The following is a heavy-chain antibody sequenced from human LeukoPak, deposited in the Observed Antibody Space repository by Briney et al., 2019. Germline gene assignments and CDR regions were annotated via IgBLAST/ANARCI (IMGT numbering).Heavy chain of an antibody. Sequence: PGGSLRLSCAASGFTFSSYGMSWVRQAPGKGLEWVSAISGDGDSTYYADSVKGRFTISRDYSRDTLYLQMNSLRAEDTAIYYCAKHSYVSGSYQSFDYWGQGTLVTVSS. V-gene: IGHV3-23*01. CDR2: ISGDGDST. D-gene: IGHD3-10*01. CDR3: AKHSYVSGSYQSFDY. CDR1: GFTFSSYG. J-gene: IGHJ4*02.